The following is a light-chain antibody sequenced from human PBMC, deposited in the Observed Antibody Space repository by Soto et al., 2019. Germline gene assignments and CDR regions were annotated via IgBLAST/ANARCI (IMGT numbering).Light chain of an antibody. V-gene: IGLV2-18*01. Sequence: QSALTQPPSVSGSPGQSVTISCTGTSSDVGRYNRVSWYQQPPGTAPKLLIYEVRNRPSGVPARFSGSRSANTASLTISGLQAEDEADYYCSLYTTNSTFVFGAGTKLTVL. J-gene: IGLJ1*01. CDR1: SSDVGRYNR. CDR2: EVR. CDR3: SLYTTNSTFV.